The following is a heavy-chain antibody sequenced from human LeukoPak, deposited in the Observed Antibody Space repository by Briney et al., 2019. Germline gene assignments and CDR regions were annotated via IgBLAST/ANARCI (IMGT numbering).Heavy chain of an antibody. D-gene: IGHD6-13*01. Sequence: GGSLRLSCEASGFTFSNAWMSWVRQAPGKGLEWVANIKQDGSEKYYVDSVKGRFTISRDNAKNSLYLQMNSLRAEDTAVYYCARDERTRAGYYYGMDVWGQGTTVTVSS. CDR1: GFTFSNAW. CDR3: ARDERTRAGYYYGMDV. J-gene: IGHJ6*02. CDR2: IKQDGSEK. V-gene: IGHV3-7*05.